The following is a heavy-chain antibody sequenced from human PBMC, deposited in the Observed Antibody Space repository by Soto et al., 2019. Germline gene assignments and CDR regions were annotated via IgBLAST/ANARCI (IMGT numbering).Heavy chain of an antibody. J-gene: IGHJ4*02. V-gene: IGHV3-9*01. CDR3: ATTDN. CDR2: ISWNSGSI. CDR1: GFTFDDYA. Sequence: HPGGSLRLSCAASGFTFDDYAMHWVRQAPGKGREWVSGISWNSGSIGYADSVKGRFTISRDNAKNSLYLQMNSLRAEDTALYYCATTDNWGQGTLVTVSS.